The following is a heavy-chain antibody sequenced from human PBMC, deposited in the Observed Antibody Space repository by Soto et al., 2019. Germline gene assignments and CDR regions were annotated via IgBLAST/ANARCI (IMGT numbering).Heavy chain of an antibody. CDR3: AKDISHRNYGSGNAIPPRALFY. CDR2: ISYDGSNK. CDR1: GFTFSSYG. J-gene: IGHJ4*02. Sequence: GGSLRLSCAASGFTFSSYGMHWVRQAPGKGLEWVAVISYDGSNKYYADSVKGRFTISRDNSKNTLYLQMNSLRAEDTAVYYCAKDISHRNYGSGNAIPPRALFYWGQGTLVTVSS. D-gene: IGHD3-10*01. V-gene: IGHV3-30*18.